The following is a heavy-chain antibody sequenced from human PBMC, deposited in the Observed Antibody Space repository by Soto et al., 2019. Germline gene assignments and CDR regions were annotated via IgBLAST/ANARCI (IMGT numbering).Heavy chain of an antibody. V-gene: IGHV1-3*01. Sequence: GASVKVSCKASGYTFTSYAMHWVRQAPGQRLEWMGWINAGNGNTKYSQKFQGRVTITRDTSASTAYMELSSLRSEDTAVYYCARAGYYDSSGHDAFDIWGQGTMVTVSS. CDR2: INAGNGNT. CDR1: GYTFTSYA. D-gene: IGHD3-22*01. J-gene: IGHJ3*02. CDR3: ARAGYYDSSGHDAFDI.